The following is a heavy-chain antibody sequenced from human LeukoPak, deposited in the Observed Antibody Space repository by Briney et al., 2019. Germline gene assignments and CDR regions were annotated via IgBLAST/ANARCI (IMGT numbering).Heavy chain of an antibody. Sequence: ASVKVSCKASGYTFTSYDINWVRRATGQGLEWMGWMNPNSGNTGYAQKFQGRVTMTRDTSISTAYMELSRLRSDDTAVYYCARYCSGGSCEAFDYWGQGTLVTVSS. V-gene: IGHV1-8*02. D-gene: IGHD2-15*01. CDR1: GYTFTSYD. CDR2: MNPNSGNT. J-gene: IGHJ4*02. CDR3: ARYCSGGSCEAFDY.